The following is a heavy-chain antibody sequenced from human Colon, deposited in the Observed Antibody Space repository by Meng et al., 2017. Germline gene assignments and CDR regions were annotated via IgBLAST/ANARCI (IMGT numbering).Heavy chain of an antibody. CDR3: VRKPQSNYYDY. J-gene: IGHJ4*02. CDR2: ISDHGYNT. Sequence: EGQLVESGGGLVQPGESLGLSCTASGFMFANYAMRWVRQAPGKGPEWVSAISDHGYNTYYADSVKGRFAISRDNSKNTVSLQMSSLRVEDTAIYYCVRKPQSNYYDYWGQGTLVTVSS. D-gene: IGHD3-10*01. CDR1: GFMFANYA. V-gene: IGHV3-23*04.